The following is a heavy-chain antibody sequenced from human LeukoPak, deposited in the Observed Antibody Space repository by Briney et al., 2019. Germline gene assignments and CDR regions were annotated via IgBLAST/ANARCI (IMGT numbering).Heavy chain of an antibody. J-gene: IGHJ4*02. CDR2: IYYSGST. Sequence: PSETLSLTCTVSGGSISSYYWSWIRQPPGKGLEWIGYIYYSGSTNYNPSLKSRVTISVDTSKNQFSLKLSSVTAADTAVYYCASYTHSYGFDYWGQGTLVTVSS. V-gene: IGHV4-59*08. CDR3: ASYTHSYGFDY. CDR1: GGSISSYY. D-gene: IGHD5-18*01.